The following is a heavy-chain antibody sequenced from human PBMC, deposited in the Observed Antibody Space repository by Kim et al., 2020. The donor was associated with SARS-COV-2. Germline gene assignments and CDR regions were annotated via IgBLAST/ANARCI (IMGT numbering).Heavy chain of an antibody. J-gene: IGHJ3*02. V-gene: IGHV4-34*01. Sequence: SETLSLTCAVYGGSFSGYYWSCIRQPPGKGLEWIGEINHSGSTNYNPSLKSRVTISVDTSKNQFSLKLSSVTAADTAVYYCARGPPYIVWGSYRTHAFDIWGQGTMVTVSS. CDR2: INHSGST. CDR3: ARGPPYIVWGSYRTHAFDI. D-gene: IGHD3-16*02. CDR1: GGSFSGYY.